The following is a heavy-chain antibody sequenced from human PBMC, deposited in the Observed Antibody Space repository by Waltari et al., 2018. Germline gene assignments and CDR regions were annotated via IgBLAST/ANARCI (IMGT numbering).Heavy chain of an antibody. Sequence: EEQLLESGGGLVQPGDSLRLSCAGAGFRFSNYWKNWVGTAPGQGLVWVARIGTDETTMTYADSVKGRFTISRDNAKNTVYLQMKRLRAEDTAVYYCARLAPRTYRSPVPGRHYYYGMDVWGQGTTVTVSS. J-gene: IGHJ6*02. V-gene: IGHV3-74*03. CDR1: GFRFSNYW. D-gene: IGHD3-10*01. CDR3: ARLAPRTYRSPVPGRHYYYGMDV. CDR2: IGTDETTM.